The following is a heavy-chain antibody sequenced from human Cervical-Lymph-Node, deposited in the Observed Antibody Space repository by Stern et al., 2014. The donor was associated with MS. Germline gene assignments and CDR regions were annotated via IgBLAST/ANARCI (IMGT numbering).Heavy chain of an antibody. CDR2: IVPVLGTA. Sequence: QVQLVQSGAEVTRPGSSVKISCKASGGTFNVYAFNWLRQAPGQGLEWMGGIVPVLGTAKYARDFQGRVTITAAGFTRPTYMQLSSLTVNDTAIYYCARDGRHTHHYGLDAGGQGPTVTFSS. V-gene: IGHV1-69*01. J-gene: IGHJ6*02. CDR3: ARDGRHTHHYGLDA. CDR1: GGTFNVYA.